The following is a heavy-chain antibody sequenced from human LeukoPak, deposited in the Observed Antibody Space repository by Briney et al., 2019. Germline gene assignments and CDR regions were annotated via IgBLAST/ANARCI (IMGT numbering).Heavy chain of an antibody. V-gene: IGHV1-46*01. CDR2: INPSGGST. D-gene: IGHD3-3*01. Sequence: ASVNVSCKASGYTFTSYYMHWVRQAPGQGLEWMGIINPSGGSTSYAQKFQGRVTMTRDTSTSTVYMELSSLRSEDTAVYYCAREYYDFWSGYLIGPDYWGQGTLVTVSS. CDR3: AREYYDFWSGYLIGPDY. CDR1: GYTFTSYY. J-gene: IGHJ4*02.